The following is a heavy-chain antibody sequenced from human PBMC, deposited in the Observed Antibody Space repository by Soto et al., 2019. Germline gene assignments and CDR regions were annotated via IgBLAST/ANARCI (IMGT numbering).Heavy chain of an antibody. CDR1: GFTFSSYW. D-gene: IGHD6-19*01. V-gene: IGHV3-7*01. CDR2: IKQDGSEK. Sequence: EVQLVESGGGLVQPGGSLRLSCAASGFTFSSYWMSWVRQAPGKGLEWVANIKQDGSEKDYVDSVTGRVTIARDNAKNSLYLQMNRLRAEDTAVYYCTRDSRIAVAGARRYFAYWGQETLVTVSS. CDR3: TRDSRIAVAGARRYFAY. J-gene: IGHJ4*02.